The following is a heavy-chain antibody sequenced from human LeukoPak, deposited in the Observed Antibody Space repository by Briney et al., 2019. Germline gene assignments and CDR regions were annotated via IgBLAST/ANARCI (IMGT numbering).Heavy chain of an antibody. CDR2: IKEDGSQK. CDR3: ARALISLVRGATDWFDP. J-gene: IGHJ5*02. D-gene: IGHD3-10*01. CDR1: RFTFSSHW. V-gene: IGHV3-7*01. Sequence: GGSLRLSCAASRFTFSSHWMSWVRQAPGKGLEWVANIKEDGSQKYYVDSVKGRFTISKDNAKNSLYLQMNSLRAEDTAVYYCARALISLVRGATDWFDPWGHGTLVTVSS.